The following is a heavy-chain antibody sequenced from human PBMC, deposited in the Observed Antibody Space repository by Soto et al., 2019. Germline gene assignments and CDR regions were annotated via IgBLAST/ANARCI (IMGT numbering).Heavy chain of an antibody. D-gene: IGHD6-19*01. CDR1: GYSFTSYW. CDR3: ARRIAVAGKGGYYYGMDV. CDR2: IYPGDSDT. Sequence: GESLKISCKGSGYSFTSYWIGWVRQMPGKGLEWMGIIYPGDSDTRYSPSFQGQVTISADKAISTAYLQWSSLKASDTAMYYCARRIAVAGKGGYYYGMDVWGQGTTVTVSS. J-gene: IGHJ6*02. V-gene: IGHV5-51*01.